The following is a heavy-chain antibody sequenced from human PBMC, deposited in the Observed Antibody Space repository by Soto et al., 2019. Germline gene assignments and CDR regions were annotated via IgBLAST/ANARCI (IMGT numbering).Heavy chain of an antibody. D-gene: IGHD5-12*01. CDR1: GGSLFGGY. Sequence: PSETLSLTCTVSGGSLFGGYCTWMRQPAGGGLEWIGRINSDGNTNYSPSLKSRVTMSVDPSRKHFSLNLTSVTAADTASYFCARARRLENWFDPWGPGIQVTVSS. J-gene: IGHJ5*02. CDR3: ARARRLENWFDP. CDR2: INSDGNT. V-gene: IGHV4-4*07.